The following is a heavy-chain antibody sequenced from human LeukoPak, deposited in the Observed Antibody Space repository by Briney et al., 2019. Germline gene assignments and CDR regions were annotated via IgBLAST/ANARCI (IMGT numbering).Heavy chain of an antibody. D-gene: IGHD6-6*01. CDR1: GGSISSGGFS. CDR2: IYHSGST. V-gene: IGHV4-30-2*01. Sequence: PSQTLSLTCGVSGGSISSGGFSWSWIRQPPGKGLEWIGYIYHSGSTYYKPSLKSRVTISIDRSKNYSSLNLSSVTAADTAVYYCARHVIAARIFDYWGQGTLVTVSS. J-gene: IGHJ4*02. CDR3: ARHVIAARIFDY.